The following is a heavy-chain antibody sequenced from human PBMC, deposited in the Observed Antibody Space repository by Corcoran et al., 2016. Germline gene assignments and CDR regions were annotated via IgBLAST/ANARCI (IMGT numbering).Heavy chain of an antibody. CDR3: ASGDITMVRGVIIAPPHFDY. CDR2: INAGNGNT. Sequence: QVQLVQSGAEVKKPGASVKVSCKASGYTFTSYAMHWVRQAPGQRLEWMGWINAGNGNTKYSQKFQGRVTITRDTSASTAYMELSSLRSEDPAVYYCASGDITMVRGVIIAPPHFDYWGQGTLVTVSS. CDR1: GYTFTSYA. V-gene: IGHV1-3*01. D-gene: IGHD3-10*01. J-gene: IGHJ4*02.